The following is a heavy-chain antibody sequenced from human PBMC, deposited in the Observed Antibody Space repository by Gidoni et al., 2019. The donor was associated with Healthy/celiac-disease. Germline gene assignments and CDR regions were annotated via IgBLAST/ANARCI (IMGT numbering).Heavy chain of an antibody. Sequence: EVQLVESGGGLVKPGGSLRLSCAASGFTFSSYSMNWVRQAPGKGLEWVSSISSSSSYIYYADSVKGRFTISRDNAKNSLYLQMNSLRAEDTAVYYCARGGGGCSSTSCYPYYFDYWGQGTLVTVSS. J-gene: IGHJ4*02. D-gene: IGHD2-2*01. CDR2: ISSSSSYI. CDR3: ARGGGGCSSTSCYPYYFDY. CDR1: GFTFSSYS. V-gene: IGHV3-21*01.